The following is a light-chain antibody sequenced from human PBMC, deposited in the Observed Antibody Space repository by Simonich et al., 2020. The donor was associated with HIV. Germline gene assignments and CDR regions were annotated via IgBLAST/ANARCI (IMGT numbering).Light chain of an antibody. CDR3: QQFHSSPLT. J-gene: IGKJ4*01. CDR2: WAS. CDR1: QSVFYSSNNKNS. V-gene: IGKV4-1*01. Sequence: DIVMTQTPDSLAVSLGERATINCKSIQSVFYSSNNKNSLAWYQQKPGQPPKLVIYWASTRESGVPDRFSGRGSGTDFTLTISSLQAEDVAVYYCQQFHSSPLTFGGGTKVEIK.